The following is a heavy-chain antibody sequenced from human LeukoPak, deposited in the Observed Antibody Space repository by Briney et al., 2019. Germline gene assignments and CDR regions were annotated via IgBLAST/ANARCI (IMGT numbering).Heavy chain of an antibody. Sequence: GGSLRLSCAASGFTFSSYEMHWVRQAAGKGLEWVSAVGIVGDTFYAGSVKGRFTISRDNAESSLFLQMNSLRAGDTAVYYCAREGRGGSADAFDNWGQGTMVTVSS. CDR2: VGIVGDT. CDR3: AREGRGGSADAFDN. V-gene: IGHV3-13*01. D-gene: IGHD3-10*01. CDR1: GFTFSSYE. J-gene: IGHJ3*02.